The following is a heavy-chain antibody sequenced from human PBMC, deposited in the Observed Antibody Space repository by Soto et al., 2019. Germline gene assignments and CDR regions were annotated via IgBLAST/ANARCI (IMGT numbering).Heavy chain of an antibody. D-gene: IGHD5-18*01. V-gene: IGHV4-39*01. Sequence: SETLSLTCTVSGDSISTNSYSWGWIRQPPGQGLEWIGLFYYSGSTHYNPSLKSRLTVSVDTSKNQFSLKLSSVTAADTAVYYCARGYGRNFDYWGQGTLVT. J-gene: IGHJ4*02. CDR3: ARGYGRNFDY. CDR1: GDSISTNSYS. CDR2: FYYSGST.